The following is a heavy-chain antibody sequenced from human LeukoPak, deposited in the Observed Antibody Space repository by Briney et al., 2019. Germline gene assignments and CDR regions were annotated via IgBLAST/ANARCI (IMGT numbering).Heavy chain of an antibody. CDR1: GXTVSTNY. V-gene: IGHV3-53*01. Sequence: GGSLRLSCAASGXTVSTNYVSWVRQAPGKGLEWVLVIYSGGDTYYADSVKGRFTISRDNSKNTLYLQMNSLRVEDTAVYYCARGPGSSGWYWYFDLWGRGTLVTVSS. CDR2: IYSGGDT. J-gene: IGHJ2*01. D-gene: IGHD6-19*01. CDR3: ARGPGSSGWYWYFDL.